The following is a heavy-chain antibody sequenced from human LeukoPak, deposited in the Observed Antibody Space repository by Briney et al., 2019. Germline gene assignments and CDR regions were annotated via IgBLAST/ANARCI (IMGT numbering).Heavy chain of an antibody. Sequence: GGSLRLSCAASGFTFSSYGMHWVRQAPGKGLEWVAFIRYDGSNKYYTDSVKGRFTISRDNSKNTLYLQMNSLRAEDTAVYYCAKDSNRWNYEVAWFDPWGQGILVTVSS. CDR3: AKDSNRWNYEVAWFDP. CDR1: GFTFSSYG. D-gene: IGHD1-7*01. V-gene: IGHV3-30*02. CDR2: IRYDGSNK. J-gene: IGHJ5*02.